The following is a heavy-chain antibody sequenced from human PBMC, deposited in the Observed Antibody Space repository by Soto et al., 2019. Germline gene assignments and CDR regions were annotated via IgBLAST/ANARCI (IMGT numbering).Heavy chain of an antibody. V-gene: IGHV2-5*02. CDR2: IYWDDDK. CDR1: GFSLSTSGVG. D-gene: IGHD3-22*01. J-gene: IGHJ4*02. CDR3: AHRLQSGYYYNERTFNY. Sequence: GSGPTLVNPTQTLTLTCTFSGFSLSTSGVGVGWIRQPPGKALECLALIYWDDDKRYSPSLKSRLTITMDTSKNQVVLTMTNMDPLDTGTYYCAHRLQSGYYYNERTFNYRGQGALVTVSS.